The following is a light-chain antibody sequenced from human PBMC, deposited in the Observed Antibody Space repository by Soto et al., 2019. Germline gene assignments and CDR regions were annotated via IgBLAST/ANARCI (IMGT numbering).Light chain of an antibody. CDR3: QQYRTCPTWT. CDR2: GAS. J-gene: IGKJ1*01. V-gene: IGKV3-20*01. CDR1: QSVTGDY. Sequence: IVLTQSPGTLSLSPGERATLSCRASQSVTGDYVAWYQQKPGQAPRLLIYGASRRATGIEHRFSGGGSGTAFPPTISRLEYDDASVYYCQQYRTCPTWTFGQGTKVEIK.